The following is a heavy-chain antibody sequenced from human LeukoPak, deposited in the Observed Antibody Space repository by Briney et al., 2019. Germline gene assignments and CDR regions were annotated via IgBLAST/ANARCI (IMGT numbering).Heavy chain of an antibody. CDR1: GFTFSSYG. D-gene: IGHD3-22*01. CDR2: ISYDGSNK. CDR3: AKDPFGDYDSSDYIGLYFDC. V-gene: IGHV3-30*18. J-gene: IGHJ4*02. Sequence: PGGSLRLSCAASGFTFSSYGMHWVRQAPGKGLEWVAVISYDGSNKYYADSVKGRFTISRDNSKNTLYLQMNGLRAEDTAVYYCAKDPFGDYDSSDYIGLYFDCWGQGTLVTVSS.